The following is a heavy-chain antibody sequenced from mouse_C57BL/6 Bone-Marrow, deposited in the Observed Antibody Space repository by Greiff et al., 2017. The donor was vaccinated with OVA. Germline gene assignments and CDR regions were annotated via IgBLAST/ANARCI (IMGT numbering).Heavy chain of an antibody. Sequence: QVQLQPGAELVMPGASVKLSCKASGYTFTSYWMHWVKQRPGQGLEWIGEIDPSDSYTNYNQKFKGKSTLTVDKSSSTAYMQLSRLTSEDSAVYYCARESYYGSSYFYWYFDVWGTGTTVTVSS. J-gene: IGHJ1*03. CDR1: GYTFTSYW. CDR2: IDPSDSYT. V-gene: IGHV1-69*01. CDR3: ARESYYGSSYFYWYFDV. D-gene: IGHD1-1*01.